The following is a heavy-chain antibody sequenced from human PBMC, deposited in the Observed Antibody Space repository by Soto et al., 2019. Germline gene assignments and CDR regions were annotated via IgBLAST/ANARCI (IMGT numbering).Heavy chain of an antibody. Sequence: EVQLVESGGGLVQPGGSLRLSCAASGFTISSYWMHWVRQAPGKGLVWVSRINTDGSSTSYADSVKGRFTTSRDNAKNTLYLQMNSLRAEDTAVYYCTRRLSVVGTSSFDYWGRGTLVTVSS. CDR2: INTDGSST. D-gene: IGHD2-15*01. V-gene: IGHV3-74*01. J-gene: IGHJ4*02. CDR1: GFTISSYW. CDR3: TRRLSVVGTSSFDY.